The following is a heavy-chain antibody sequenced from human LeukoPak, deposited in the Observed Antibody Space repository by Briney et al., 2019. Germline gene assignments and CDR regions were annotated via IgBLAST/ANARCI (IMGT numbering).Heavy chain of an antibody. D-gene: IGHD3-10*01. J-gene: IGHJ3*02. V-gene: IGHV3-21*01. CDR3: ARGRSITLLRGVAMSDGFDI. CDR2: IDTTTSYI. CDR1: GFTFSTYS. Sequence: GGSLRLSCAASGFTFSTYSMNWVRQAPGKGLEWVSFIDTTTSYIYYADSVKGRFTISRDNAKNSLYLQMNVLRAEDTAVYYCARGRSITLLRGVAMSDGFDIWGQGAMVTVS.